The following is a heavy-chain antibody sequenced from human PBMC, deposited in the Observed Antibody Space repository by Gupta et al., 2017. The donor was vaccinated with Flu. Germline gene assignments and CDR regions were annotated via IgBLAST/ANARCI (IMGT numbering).Heavy chain of an antibody. V-gene: IGHV3-23*01. CDR2: IKSGGSS. J-gene: IGHJ4*02. CDR3: VKDYPESLDY. CDR1: GFTFGRHS. Sequence: SGFTFGRHSMSWVRQAPGRGLEWVSGIKSGGSSDSADSVKGRFIISRDNSKNTLHLQMNSLRADDTAIYYCVKDYPESLDYWGQGTLVTVSS.